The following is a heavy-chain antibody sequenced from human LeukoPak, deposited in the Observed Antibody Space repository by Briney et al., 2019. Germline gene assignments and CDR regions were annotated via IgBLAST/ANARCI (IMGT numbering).Heavy chain of an antibody. CDR3: ASQSSSWLAYFQH. V-gene: IGHV4-59*01. CDR2: IYYSGST. D-gene: IGHD6-13*01. CDR1: GGSISSYY. Sequence: TPSETLSLTCTVSGGSISSYYWSWIRQPPGKGLEWIGYIYYSGSTNYNPSLKSRVTISVDTSKNQFSLKLSSVTAADTAVYYRASQSSSWLAYFQHWGQGTLVTVSS. J-gene: IGHJ1*01.